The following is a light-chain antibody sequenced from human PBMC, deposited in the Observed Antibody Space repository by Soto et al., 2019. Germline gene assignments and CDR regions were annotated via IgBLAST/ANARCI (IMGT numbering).Light chain of an antibody. CDR2: EVS. CDR3: SSYTSSSPVV. CDR1: SSNIGSNY. Sequence: QSVLTQPPSASGTPGQRVTISCSGSSSNIGSNYVSWYQQHPGKAPKLMIYEVSNRPSGVSNRFSGSKSGNTASLTISGLQAEDEADYYCSSYTSSSPVVFGGGTKVTVL. J-gene: IGLJ2*01. V-gene: IGLV2-14*01.